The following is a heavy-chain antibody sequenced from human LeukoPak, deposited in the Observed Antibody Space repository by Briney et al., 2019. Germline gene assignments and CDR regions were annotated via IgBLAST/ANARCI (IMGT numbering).Heavy chain of an antibody. D-gene: IGHD2-15*01. Sequence: ASVKVSCKASGYTFTSYGISWVRQAPGQGLEWMGWINTYNGNTLYAQKLQGRVTITTDTSTTTAYMELRSLRSDDTAVYFCAGDRRRYCSGGSRSDAFDIWGQGTMVTVSS. CDR1: GYTFTSYG. J-gene: IGHJ3*02. V-gene: IGHV1-18*04. CDR2: INTYNGNT. CDR3: AGDRRRYCSGGSRSDAFDI.